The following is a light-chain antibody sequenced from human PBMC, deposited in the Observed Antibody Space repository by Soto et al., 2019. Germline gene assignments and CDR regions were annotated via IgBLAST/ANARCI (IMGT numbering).Light chain of an antibody. CDR3: SSYTTIRTYV. Sequence: QSALTQSAPVSGSPGQSITISCTGTSSDVGGYNYVSWYQHHPGKAPKLMIYDVNNRPSGVSNRFSGSKSGNTASLTISGLQAEDEADYYCSSYTTIRTYVFGSGTKLTVL. CDR1: SSDVGGYNY. J-gene: IGLJ1*01. CDR2: DVN. V-gene: IGLV2-14*03.